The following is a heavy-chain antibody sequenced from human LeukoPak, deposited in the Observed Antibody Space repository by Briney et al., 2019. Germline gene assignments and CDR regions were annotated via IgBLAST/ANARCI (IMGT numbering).Heavy chain of an antibody. CDR1: GFTFSSYG. CDR3: AKDYNPTHYGSGSYNDY. CDR2: ISYDGSNK. J-gene: IGHJ4*02. D-gene: IGHD3-10*01. V-gene: IGHV3-30*18. Sequence: GGSLRLSCAASGFTFSSYGMHWVRQAPGKGLEWVAVISYDGSNKYYADSVKGRFTISRDNSKNTLYLQMNSLRAEDTAVYYCAKDYNPTHYGSGSYNDYWGQGTLVTVSS.